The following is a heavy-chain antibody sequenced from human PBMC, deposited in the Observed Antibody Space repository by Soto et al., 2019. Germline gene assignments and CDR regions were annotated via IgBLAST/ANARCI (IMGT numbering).Heavy chain of an antibody. V-gene: IGHV4-59*11. J-gene: IGHJ6*03. CDR2: IYYSGST. CDR3: SRTPLSRIAARRTPDSYYMDV. Sequence: SETLSLTCAVYGGSFSGHYWSWIRQPPGKGLEWIGYIYYSGSTNYNPSLKSRVTISVDTSKNQFSLKLSSVTAADTAVYYCSRTPLSRIAARRTPDSYYMDVWGKGTTVTVSS. CDR1: GGSFSGHY. D-gene: IGHD6-6*01.